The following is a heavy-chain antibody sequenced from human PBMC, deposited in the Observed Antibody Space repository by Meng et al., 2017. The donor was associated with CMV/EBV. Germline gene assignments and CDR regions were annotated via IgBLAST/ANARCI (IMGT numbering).Heavy chain of an antibody. D-gene: IGHD3-10*01. CDR2: IYTSGST. CDR1: GGSISSGIYY. Sequence: QLQESGPGLVKPSQTLPLTCTVSGGSISSGIYYWSWTRQPAGKGLEWIGRIYTSGSTNYNPSLKSRVTISVDTSKNQFSLKLSSVTAADTAVYYCASVQGLGVSWGQGTLVTVSS. V-gene: IGHV4-61*02. J-gene: IGHJ4*02. CDR3: ASVQGLGVS.